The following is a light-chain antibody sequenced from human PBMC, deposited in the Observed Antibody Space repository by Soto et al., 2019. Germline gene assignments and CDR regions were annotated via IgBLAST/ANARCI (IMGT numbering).Light chain of an antibody. Sequence: EIVLTQSPGTLSLSPGERATLSGRASQSVSSSYLAWYQQKPGQAPRLLIYGASSRATGIPDRFSGSGSGTDFTLAIRRLEPEDFAVDYCQQCGSSSTFGQGTRLEIK. CDR1: QSVSSSY. CDR3: QQCGSSST. J-gene: IGKJ5*01. V-gene: IGKV3-20*01. CDR2: GAS.